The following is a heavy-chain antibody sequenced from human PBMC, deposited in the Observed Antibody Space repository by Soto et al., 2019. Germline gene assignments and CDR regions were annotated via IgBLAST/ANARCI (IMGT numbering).Heavy chain of an antibody. J-gene: IGHJ3*02. V-gene: IGHV3-33*01. Sequence: QVQLVESGGGVVQPGRSLRLSCAASGFTFSSYGMHWVRQAPGQGLDWVAVKWYDGRNKYYAGSVKGRFTISRDNSKNPLYLQMNGLRAEDTAVYYWAIDLFGVRGVRHTDGFAMWGQGTMVIVSS. CDR1: GFTFSSYG. CDR3: AIDLFGVRGVRHTDGFAM. CDR2: KWYDGRNK. D-gene: IGHD3-10*01.